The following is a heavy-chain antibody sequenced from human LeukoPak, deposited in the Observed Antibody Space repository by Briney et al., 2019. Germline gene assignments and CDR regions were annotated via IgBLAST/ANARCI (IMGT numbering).Heavy chain of an antibody. D-gene: IGHD6-6*01. CDR3: ARFRPRNWFDH. CDR2: IYTSGST. J-gene: IGHJ5*02. V-gene: IGHV4-4*09. CDR1: GGSISSYY. Sequence: SETLSLTCTVSGGSISSYYWSWVRQPPGKGLEWIGYIYTSGSTNYNPSLKSRVTISVDTSKNQFSLKLSSVTAADTAVYYCARFRPRNWFDHWGQGTLVTVSS.